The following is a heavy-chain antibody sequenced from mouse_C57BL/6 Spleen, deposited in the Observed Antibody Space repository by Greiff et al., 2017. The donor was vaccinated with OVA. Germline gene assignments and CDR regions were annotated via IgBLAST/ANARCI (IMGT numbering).Heavy chain of an antibody. CDR1: GYTFTSYW. CDR2: IYPGSGST. CDR3: ARGGGPFAY. Sequence: QVQLQQPGAELVKPGASVKMSCKASGYTFTSYWITWVKQRPGQGLEWIGDIYPGSGSTNYNEKFKSKATLTVVTSSSTAYMQLSSLTSEDSAVYYCARGGGPFAYWGQGTLVTVSA. J-gene: IGHJ3*01. V-gene: IGHV1-55*01.